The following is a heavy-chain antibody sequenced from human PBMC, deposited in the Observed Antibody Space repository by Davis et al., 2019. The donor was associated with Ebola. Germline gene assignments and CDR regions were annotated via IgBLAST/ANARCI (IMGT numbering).Heavy chain of an antibody. Sequence: GGSLRLSCAASGFIFSSYVMSWVRQAPGKGLEWVSTLGTSADTYYADSVKGRFTLSRDNSKNTLYLQMNTLRAEDTAVYYCARDTAMVQSYYYYGMDVWGKGTTVTVSS. CDR2: LGTSADT. CDR1: GFIFSSYV. J-gene: IGHJ6*04. D-gene: IGHD5-18*01. CDR3: ARDTAMVQSYYYYGMDV. V-gene: IGHV3-23*01.